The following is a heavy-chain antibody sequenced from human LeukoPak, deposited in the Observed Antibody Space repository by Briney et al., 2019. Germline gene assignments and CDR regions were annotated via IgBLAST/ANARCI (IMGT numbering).Heavy chain of an antibody. CDR3: ARIPRSHSSAYSFDY. CDR1: GYTFSSYY. D-gene: IGHD3-22*01. Sequence: ASVKVSRKASGYTFSSYYMHWVRQAPGQGLEWMGIINPSGGSTSYAQQFQGRVTMTRDTSTSTVYMELSSLRSEDTAVYYCARIPRSHSSAYSFDYWGQGTLVTVSS. CDR2: INPSGGST. V-gene: IGHV1-46*01. J-gene: IGHJ4*02.